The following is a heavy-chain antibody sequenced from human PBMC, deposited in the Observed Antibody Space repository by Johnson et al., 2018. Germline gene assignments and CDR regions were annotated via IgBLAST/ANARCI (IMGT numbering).Heavy chain of an antibody. CDR2: IRNKANSYAT. D-gene: IGHD6-19*01. V-gene: IGHV3-73*01. CDR3: TRPLEIGSGWLDAFDI. Sequence: VQLVQSGGGLVKPGGSLRLSCAASGFTFSGSAMHWVRQASGKGLEWVGRIRNKANSYATTYAASVKGRFTISRDDSKNTAYLQMDSLKTEDTAVYYCTRPLEIGSGWLDAFDIWGKGTMVTVSS. CDR1: GFTFSGSA. J-gene: IGHJ3*02.